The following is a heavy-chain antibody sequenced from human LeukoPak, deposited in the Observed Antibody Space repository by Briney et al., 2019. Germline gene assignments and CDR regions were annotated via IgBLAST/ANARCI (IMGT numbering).Heavy chain of an antibody. CDR1: GFTFSSYE. J-gene: IGHJ4*02. V-gene: IGHV3-66*02. CDR3: VGYYVGKFDY. CDR2: IYTSGIT. D-gene: IGHD4-23*01. Sequence: PGGSLRLSCAASGFTFSSYEMNWVRQAPGQGLEWVSLIYTSGITKYTDSVKGRFTISRDNAKNTLYLQMNTLSAEDTAVYYCVGYYVGKFDYWGQGTLVTVSS.